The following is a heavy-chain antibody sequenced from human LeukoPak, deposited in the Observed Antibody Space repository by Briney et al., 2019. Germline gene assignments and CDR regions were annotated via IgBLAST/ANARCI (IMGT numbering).Heavy chain of an antibody. D-gene: IGHD1-26*01. CDR1: GFTFSSYG. CDR2: ISYDGINK. CDR3: ASSGSFYDS. V-gene: IGHV3-30*03. J-gene: IGHJ4*02. Sequence: GGSLRLSCAASGFTFSSYGMHWVRQAPGKGLEWVAVISYDGINKYYADSVKGRFTISRDNSKNTLYLQMNSLRAEDTAVYYCASSGSFYDSWGQGTLVTVSS.